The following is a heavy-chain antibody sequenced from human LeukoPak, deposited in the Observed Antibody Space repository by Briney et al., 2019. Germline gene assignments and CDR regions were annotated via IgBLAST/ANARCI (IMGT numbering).Heavy chain of an antibody. D-gene: IGHD1-14*01. J-gene: IGHJ4*02. V-gene: IGHV1-8*01. CDR2: MNPNSGNT. Sequence: ASVKVSCKASGYTFTSYDINWVRQATGQGLEWMGLMNPNSGNTGYAQKFQGRVTMTRNTSISTAYMELSSLRSEDTAVYYCARVTVLGGMGGFDYWGQGTLVTVSS. CDR3: ARVTVLGGMGGFDY. CDR1: GYTFTSYD.